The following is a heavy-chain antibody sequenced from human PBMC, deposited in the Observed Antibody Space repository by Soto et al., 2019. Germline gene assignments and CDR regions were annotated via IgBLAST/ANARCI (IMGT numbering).Heavy chain of an antibody. CDR2: ISDTGSSH. CDR1: GFTFSSYG. D-gene: IGHD2-2*01. V-gene: IGHV3-30*18. Sequence: GGSLRLSCVGSGFTFSSYGMHWVRQAPGKGLECVAVISDTGSSHYYAASVEGRFTISRENSKNTLSLHMDRLRVEDTAVYYCAKDRGGDCPDNSCYFGADYWGQGTPFTAPQ. J-gene: IGHJ4*02. CDR3: AKDRGGDCPDNSCYFGADY.